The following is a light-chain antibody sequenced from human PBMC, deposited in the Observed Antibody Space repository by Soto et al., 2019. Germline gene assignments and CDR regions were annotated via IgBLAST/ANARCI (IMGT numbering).Light chain of an antibody. V-gene: IGKV3-20*01. CDR1: QSVGSGY. CDR2: GAS. CDR3: QQYNDRPPLT. Sequence: IVLTQSPGTLSLSPGERATLYCRASQSVGSGYLAWYQQKPGQAPRLLIYGASIRATGIPDRFTGSGSGTHFTLTISSLKAEDFAVYYCQQYNDRPPLTFGGGTKVEI. J-gene: IGKJ4*01.